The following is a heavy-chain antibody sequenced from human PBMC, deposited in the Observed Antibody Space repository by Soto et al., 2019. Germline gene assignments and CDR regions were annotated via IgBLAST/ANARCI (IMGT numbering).Heavy chain of an antibody. CDR3: AQTYYHASNNPAFDI. CDR1: GFLLSTSGVG. J-gene: IGHJ3*02. D-gene: IGHD3-22*01. V-gene: IGHV2-5*01. Sequence: QITLKESGPTLVKPTQTLTLTCSFSGFLLSTSGVGVGWIRQPPGKALEWLVIIYWNDDKRYSPSLKSRLTITKDTSKNQVVLTMTNMDPVDTATYYCAQTYYHASNNPAFDIWGQGTMVTVSS. CDR2: IYWNDDK.